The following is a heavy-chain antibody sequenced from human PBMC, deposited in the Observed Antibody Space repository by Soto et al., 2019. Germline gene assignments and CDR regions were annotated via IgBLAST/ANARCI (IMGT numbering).Heavy chain of an antibody. CDR3: ASGRRYCSGGSCYFGGHFDY. J-gene: IGHJ4*02. CDR2: INHSGST. D-gene: IGHD2-15*01. Sequence: SETLYLTCAVYGGSFSGYYWSWIRQPPGKGLEWIGEINHSGSTNYNPSLKSRVTISVDTSKNQFSLKLSSVTAADTAVYYCASGRRYCSGGSCYFGGHFDYWGQGTLVTVSS. V-gene: IGHV4-34*01. CDR1: GGSFSGYY.